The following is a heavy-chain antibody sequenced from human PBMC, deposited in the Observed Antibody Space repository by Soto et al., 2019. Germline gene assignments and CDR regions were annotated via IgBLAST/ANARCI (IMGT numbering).Heavy chain of an antibody. CDR1: GYSISSGSD. CDR2: IDHVGTT. CDR3: AQANVMVVAGGTFDY. Sequence: PPETLSLTCTVSGYSISSGSDWGGSRQPPGKGTEWIASIDHVGTTFYNPSRVNAVTTSVDKSNNQFSLKLRSVTAAETAVYYCAQANVMVVAGGTFDYWGNGTLVTVSS. V-gene: IGHV4-38-2*02. D-gene: IGHD6-19*01. J-gene: IGHJ4*01.